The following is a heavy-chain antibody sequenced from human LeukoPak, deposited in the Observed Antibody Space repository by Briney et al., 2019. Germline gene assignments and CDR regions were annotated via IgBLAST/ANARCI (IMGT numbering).Heavy chain of an antibody. J-gene: IGHJ4*02. V-gene: IGHV3-7*03. D-gene: IGHD5-24*01. CDR3: AKEGRSLQTY. Sequence: GGSLRLSCAASGFMFSSNWMSWVRLAPGKGLEWVANIKEDGTETYYVDSVKGRFTISRDNAKNSLYLQMNSLRVEDTAVYYCAKEGRSLQTYWGQGTMVTVSS. CDR1: GFMFSSNW. CDR2: IKEDGTET.